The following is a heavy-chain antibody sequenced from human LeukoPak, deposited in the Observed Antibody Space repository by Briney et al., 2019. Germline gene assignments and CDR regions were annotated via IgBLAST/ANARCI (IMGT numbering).Heavy chain of an antibody. Sequence: GGSLRLSCAASGFSFSTYAMHWVRQAPGKGLEWVALIWHDASHTFYTDSVKGRFTISRDNSKNTVYLQMNSLGGEDTAVYYCAGEIFGSGSYPDYWGQGTLITVSS. CDR3: AGEIFGSGSYPDY. D-gene: IGHD3-10*01. CDR1: GFSFSTYA. V-gene: IGHV3-33*01. CDR2: IWHDASHT. J-gene: IGHJ4*02.